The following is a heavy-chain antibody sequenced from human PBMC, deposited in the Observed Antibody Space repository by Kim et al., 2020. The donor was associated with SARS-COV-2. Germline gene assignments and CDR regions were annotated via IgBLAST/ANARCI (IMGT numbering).Heavy chain of an antibody. J-gene: IGHJ4*02. V-gene: IGHV3-21*01. CDR1: GFTFSSYS. CDR3: ARGVGRFGELLSS. Sequence: GGSLRLSCAASGFTFSSYSMNWVRQAPGKGLEWVSSISSSSSYIYYADSVKGRFTISRDNAKNSLYLQMNSLRAEDTAVYYCARGVGRFGELLSSWGQGTLVTVSS. CDR2: ISSSSSYI. D-gene: IGHD3-10*01.